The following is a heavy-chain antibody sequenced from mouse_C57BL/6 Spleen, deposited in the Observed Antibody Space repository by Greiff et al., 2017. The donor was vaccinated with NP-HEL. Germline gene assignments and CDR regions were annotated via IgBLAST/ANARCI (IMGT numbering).Heavy chain of an antibody. Sequence: VKLQQPGAELVKPGASVKMSCKASGYTFTSYWITWVKQRPGQGLEWIGGIYPGSGSTNYNEKFKSKTTLTVDTSSSTAYMQLSSLTSEDSAVYYCARGYYGSSYGFAYWGQGTLVTVSA. J-gene: IGHJ3*01. V-gene: IGHV1-55*01. D-gene: IGHD1-1*01. CDR3: ARGYYGSSYGFAY. CDR2: IYPGSGST. CDR1: GYTFTSYW.